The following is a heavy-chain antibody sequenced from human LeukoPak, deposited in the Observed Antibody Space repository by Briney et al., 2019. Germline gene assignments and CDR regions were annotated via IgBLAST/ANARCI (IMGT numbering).Heavy chain of an antibody. Sequence: ASVKVSCKASGYTFTSYGISWVRQAPGQGLEWMGWISAYNGNTNYAQKLQGRVTMTTDTSTSTAHMELRSLRSDDTAVYYCARDKETYCSGGSCYSDGFDYWGQGTLVTVSS. D-gene: IGHD2-15*01. CDR3: ARDKETYCSGGSCYSDGFDY. CDR1: GYTFTSYG. V-gene: IGHV1-18*01. CDR2: ISAYNGNT. J-gene: IGHJ4*02.